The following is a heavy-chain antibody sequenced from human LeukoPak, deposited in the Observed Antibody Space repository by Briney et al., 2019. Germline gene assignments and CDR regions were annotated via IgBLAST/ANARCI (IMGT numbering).Heavy chain of an antibody. CDR1: EYTLTELS. V-gene: IGHV1-24*01. D-gene: IGHD5-18*01. J-gene: IGHJ4*02. Sequence: ASVKVSCKVSEYTLTELSMHWVRQAPGKGLEWMGGFDPEDGETIYAQKFQGRVTMTEDTSTDTAYMELSSLRSEDTAVYYCATWGFSSPPLAEFDYWGQGTLVTVSS. CDR3: ATWGFSSPPLAEFDY. CDR2: FDPEDGET.